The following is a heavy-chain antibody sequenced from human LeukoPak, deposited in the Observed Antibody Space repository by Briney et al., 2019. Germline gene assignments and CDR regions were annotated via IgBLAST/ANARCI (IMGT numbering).Heavy chain of an antibody. D-gene: IGHD2-15*01. Sequence: PSETLSLTCAVSGGSISSSNWWSWVRQPPGKGLEWIGEIYHSGSTNSNPSLKSRVTTSVDKSKNQFSLKLSSVNAADTAVYYCARAPLGYCSGGSCYGWFDPWGQGTLVTVSS. V-gene: IGHV4-4*02. CDR3: ARAPLGYCSGGSCYGWFDP. CDR1: GGSISSSNW. J-gene: IGHJ5*02. CDR2: IYHSGST.